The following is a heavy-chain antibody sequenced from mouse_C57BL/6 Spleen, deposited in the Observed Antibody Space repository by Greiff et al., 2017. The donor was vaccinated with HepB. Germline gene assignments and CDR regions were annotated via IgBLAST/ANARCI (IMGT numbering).Heavy chain of an antibody. CDR2: ISYDGSN. D-gene: IGHD1-1*01. CDR3: ARGITTVVETLFDY. J-gene: IGHJ2*01. CDR1: GYSITSGYY. V-gene: IGHV3-6*01. Sequence: EVKLVESGPGLVKPSQSLSLTCSVTGYSITSGYYWNWIRQFPGNKLEWMGYISYDGSNNYNPSLKNRISITRDTSKNQFFLKLNSVTTEDTATYYCARGITTVVETLFDYWGQGTTLTVSS.